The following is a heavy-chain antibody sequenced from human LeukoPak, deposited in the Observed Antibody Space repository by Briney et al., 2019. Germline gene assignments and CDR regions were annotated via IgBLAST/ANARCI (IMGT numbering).Heavy chain of an antibody. Sequence: SETLSLTCTVSGGSISSYYWSWIWQPAGKGLEWIGRIYTSGSTNYNPSLKSRVTISVDTSKNHFSLKLSSVTAADTAVYYCARRDYLDHFYYIDVWDKGNTVTVSS. J-gene: IGHJ6*03. CDR1: GGSISSYY. CDR3: ARRDYLDHFYYIDV. D-gene: IGHD3-10*01. V-gene: IGHV4-4*07. CDR2: IYTSGST.